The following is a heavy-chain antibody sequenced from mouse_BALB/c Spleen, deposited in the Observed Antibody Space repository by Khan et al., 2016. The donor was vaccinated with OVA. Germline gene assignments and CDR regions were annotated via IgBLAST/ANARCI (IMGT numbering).Heavy chain of an antibody. D-gene: IGHD2-4*01. CDR2: IWSGGNT. CDR1: GFSLTTYD. V-gene: IGHV2-2*02. CDR3: ARNYDYDEGLAY. J-gene: IGHJ3*01. Sequence: QIQLVQSGPGLVQPSHSLSITCTVSGFSLTTYDVHWVRQSPAKGLEWLGVIWSGGNTANYAAFLSRLSTSTDSSKSQVFFKMNSLQVNDTAIYYCARNYDYDEGLAYWGQGTLVTVSA.